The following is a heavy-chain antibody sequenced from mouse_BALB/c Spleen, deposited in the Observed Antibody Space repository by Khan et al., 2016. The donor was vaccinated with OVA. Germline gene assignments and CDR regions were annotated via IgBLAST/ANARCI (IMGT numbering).Heavy chain of an antibody. CDR1: GFTFSSYG. Sequence: EVELVESGGGLVKPGGSLKLSCAASGFTFSSYGMPWVRQTPDKRLEWVATISSGGTYTYYPDSLKGRFTIPRDNAKITPYLQMSSLKSEDTAMYYCARQPGYYEGSAMDYWGQGTSVTVSS. CDR2: ISSGGTYT. CDR3: ARQPGYYEGSAMDY. V-gene: IGHV5-6*01. D-gene: IGHD2-3*01. J-gene: IGHJ4*01.